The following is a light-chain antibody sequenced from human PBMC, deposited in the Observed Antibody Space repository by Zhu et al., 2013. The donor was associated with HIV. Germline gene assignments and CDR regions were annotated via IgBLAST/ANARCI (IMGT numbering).Light chain of an antibody. V-gene: IGLV2-14*01. CDR2: EVS. CDR1: SSDVGGYKY. J-gene: IGLJ2*01. CDR3: SSYTSSSTLS. Sequence: QSALTQPASVSGSPGQSITISCTGTSSDVGGYKYVSWYQQHPGKAPKLMIYEVSNRPSGVSDRFSGSKSGNTASLTISGLQADDEADYYCSSYTSSSTLSLGGGTKLTVL.